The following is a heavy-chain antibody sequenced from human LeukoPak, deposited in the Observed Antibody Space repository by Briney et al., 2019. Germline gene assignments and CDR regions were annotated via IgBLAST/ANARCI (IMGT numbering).Heavy chain of an antibody. Sequence: ASVKVSFKASGYTFTNYGISWVRQAPGQGREWMGWISAYNGNTNYAQKLQGRVTMTTDTSTSTAYMELRSLRSDDTAVYYCAREGYCSSTSCPDYYYYYGMDVWGQGTTVTVSS. CDR1: GYTFTNYG. J-gene: IGHJ6*02. D-gene: IGHD2-2*01. V-gene: IGHV1-18*01. CDR2: ISAYNGNT. CDR3: AREGYCSSTSCPDYYYYYGMDV.